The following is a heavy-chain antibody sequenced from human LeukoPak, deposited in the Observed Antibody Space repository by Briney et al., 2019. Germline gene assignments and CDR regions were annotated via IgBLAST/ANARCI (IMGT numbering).Heavy chain of an antibody. CDR2: ISGSGGST. CDR3: ARDGSERYYYDSSGPKTDY. J-gene: IGHJ4*02. V-gene: IGHV3-23*01. CDR1: GFTFSSYA. Sequence: GGSLRLSCAASGFTFSSYAMSWVRQAPGKGLEWVSAISGSGGSTYYADSVKGRFTISRDNAKNSLYLQMNSLRAEDTAVYYCARDGSERYYYDSSGPKTDYWGQGTLVTVSS. D-gene: IGHD3-22*01.